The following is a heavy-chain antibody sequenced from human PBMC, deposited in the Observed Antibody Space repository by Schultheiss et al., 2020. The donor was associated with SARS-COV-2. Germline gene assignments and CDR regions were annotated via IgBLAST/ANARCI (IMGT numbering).Heavy chain of an antibody. CDR1: GYSFTSYW. CDR2: IYPGDSDT. J-gene: IGHJ3*02. V-gene: IGHV5-51*01. Sequence: GGSLRLSCKGSGYSFTSYWIGWVRQMPGKGLEWMGIIYPGDSDTTYSPSFQGQVTISADKSISTAYLQWSSLKASDTAMYYCARSPLLDAFDIWGQGTMVTVSS. CDR3: ARSPLLDAFDI. D-gene: IGHD3-10*01.